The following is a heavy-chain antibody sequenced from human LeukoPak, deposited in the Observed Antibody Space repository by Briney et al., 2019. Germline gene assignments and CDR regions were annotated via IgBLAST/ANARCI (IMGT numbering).Heavy chain of an antibody. Sequence: GGSLRLSCVASGFPFSSYWMTWVRQAPGKGLEWVSAISGSGGSTYYADSVKGRFTISRDNSKNTLYLQMNSLRAEDTAVYYCALELELLIWGQGTLVTVSS. J-gene: IGHJ4*02. CDR1: GFPFSSYW. CDR3: ALELELLI. V-gene: IGHV3-23*01. CDR2: ISGSGGST. D-gene: IGHD1-7*01.